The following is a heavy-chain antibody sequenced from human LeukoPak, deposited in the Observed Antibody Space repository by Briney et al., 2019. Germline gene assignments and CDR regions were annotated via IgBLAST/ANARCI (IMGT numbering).Heavy chain of an antibody. CDR1: GFTFSSYG. V-gene: IGHV3-30*02. D-gene: IGHD3-16*02. CDR2: IRYDGSNK. Sequence: GGSLRLSCAASGFTFSSYGMHWVRQAPGKGLEWVAFIRYDGSNKHYADSVKGRFTISRDNSKNTLYLQMNSLRAEDTAVYYCAKGLQGRLGELSVDYWGQGTLVTVSS. J-gene: IGHJ4*02. CDR3: AKGLQGRLGELSVDY.